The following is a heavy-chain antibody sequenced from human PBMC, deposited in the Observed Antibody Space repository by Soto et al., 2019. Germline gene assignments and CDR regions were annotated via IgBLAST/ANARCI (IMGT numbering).Heavy chain of an antibody. CDR2: IIPSLGIA. CDR1: GGTFSSYT. V-gene: IGHV1-69*02. Sequence: QVQLVQSGAEVKKPGSSVKVSCKASGGTFSSYTISWVRQAPGQGLEWMGRIIPSLGIANYAQKFQGRVTITADKSTSTAYMELSSLRSEDTAVYYCARVGPAAAGTYFDYWGQGTLVTVSS. CDR3: ARVGPAAAGTYFDY. D-gene: IGHD6-13*01. J-gene: IGHJ4*02.